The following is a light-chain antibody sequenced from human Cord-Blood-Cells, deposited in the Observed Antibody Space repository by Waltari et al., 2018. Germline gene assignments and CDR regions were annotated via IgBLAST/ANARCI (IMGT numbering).Light chain of an antibody. CDR2: LGS. V-gene: IGKV2-28*01. Sequence: DIVMTQSPLSLPVTPGAPASISCRSSQSPLHRNGYNYLDWYLQKPGQCPQLLIYLGSNRASGVPDRFSGSGSGTDFTLKISRVEAEDVGVYYCMQALQTPYTFGQGTKLEIK. CDR3: MQALQTPYT. CDR1: QSPLHRNGYNY. J-gene: IGKJ2*01.